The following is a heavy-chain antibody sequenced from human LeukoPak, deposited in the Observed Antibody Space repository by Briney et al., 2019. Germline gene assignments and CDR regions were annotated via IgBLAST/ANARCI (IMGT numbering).Heavy chain of an antibody. J-gene: IGHJ3*02. V-gene: IGHV5-51*01. CDR3: ARDYYDSSGYSVPAFDI. CDR1: GYSFTSYW. D-gene: IGHD3-22*01. CDR2: IYPGDSDT. Sequence: GESLKISCKGSGYSFTSYWIGCVRQMPGKGLEWMGIIYPGDSDTRYSPSFQGQVTISADKSISTAYLQWSSLKASDTAMYYCARDYYDSSGYSVPAFDIWGQGTMVTVSS.